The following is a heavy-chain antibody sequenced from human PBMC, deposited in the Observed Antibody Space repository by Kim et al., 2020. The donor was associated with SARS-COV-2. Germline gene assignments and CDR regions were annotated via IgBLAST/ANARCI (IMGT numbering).Heavy chain of an antibody. V-gene: IGHV4-59*01. D-gene: IGHD3-3*01. CDR1: GGSISSYY. J-gene: IGHJ2*01. CDR2: IYYSGST. CDR3: ARDHREWLQYTANWYFDL. Sequence: SETLSLTCTVSGGSISSYYWSWIRQPPGKGLEWIGYIYYSGSTNYNPSLKSRVTISVDTSKNQFSLKLSSVTAADTDVYYCARDHREWLQYTANWYFDLWGRGTLVTVSS.